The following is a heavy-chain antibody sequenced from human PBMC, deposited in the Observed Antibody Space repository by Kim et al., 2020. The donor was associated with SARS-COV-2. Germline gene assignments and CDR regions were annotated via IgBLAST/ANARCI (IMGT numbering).Heavy chain of an antibody. J-gene: IGHJ6*02. CDR3: AKDHSSSWYRSYYYYYGMGV. Sequence: GGSLRLSCAASGFTFSSYAMSWVRQAPGKGLEWVSVIYSGGSSTYYADSVKGRFTISRDNSKNTLYLQMNSLRAEDTAVYYCAKDHSSSWYRSYYYYYGMGVWGQGTTVTVSS. V-gene: IGHV3-23*03. D-gene: IGHD6-13*01. CDR2: IYSGGSST. CDR1: GFTFSSYA.